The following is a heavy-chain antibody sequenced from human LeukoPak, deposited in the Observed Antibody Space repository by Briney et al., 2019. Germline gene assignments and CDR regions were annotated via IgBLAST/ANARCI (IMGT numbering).Heavy chain of an antibody. CDR3: ARFRDGDYLGNAFDI. D-gene: IGHD4-17*01. CDR2: ISAYNGNT. J-gene: IGHJ3*02. Sequence: GASVKVSCKASGYTFTSYGISWVRQAPGQGLEWMGWISAYNGNTNYAQKLQGRVTMTTDTSTSTAYMELRSLRSEDTAVYYCARFRDGDYLGNAFDIWGQGTMVTVSS. CDR1: GYTFTSYG. V-gene: IGHV1-18*01.